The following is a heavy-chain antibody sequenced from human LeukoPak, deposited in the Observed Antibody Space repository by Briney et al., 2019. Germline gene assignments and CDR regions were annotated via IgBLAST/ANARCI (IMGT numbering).Heavy chain of an antibody. CDR3: ARDLDYGGNFGPFDI. CDR2: INTDGSST. CDR1: GFTFSSYW. J-gene: IGHJ3*02. D-gene: IGHD4-23*01. Sequence: GGSLRLSCAASGFTFSSYWMHWVRQAPGKGLVWVSRINTDGSSTSYADSVKGRFTISRDNAKNTLYLQMNSLRAEDTAVYYCARDLDYGGNFGPFDIWGQGTMVTVSS. V-gene: IGHV3-74*01.